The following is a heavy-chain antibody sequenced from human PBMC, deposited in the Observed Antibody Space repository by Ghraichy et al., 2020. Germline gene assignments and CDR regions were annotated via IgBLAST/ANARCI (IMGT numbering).Heavy chain of an antibody. V-gene: IGHV3-21*01. CDR1: GFTFSSYS. D-gene: IGHD2-2*01. J-gene: IGHJ6*02. Sequence: GGSLRLSCAASGFTFSSYSMNWVRQAPGKGLEWVSSISSSSSYIYYADSVKGRFTISRDNAKNSLYLQMNSLRAEDTAVYYFARSGGYCSSTSCYSPLYYYYGMDVWGQGTTVTVSS. CDR3: ARSGGYCSSTSCYSPLYYYYGMDV. CDR2: ISSSSSYI.